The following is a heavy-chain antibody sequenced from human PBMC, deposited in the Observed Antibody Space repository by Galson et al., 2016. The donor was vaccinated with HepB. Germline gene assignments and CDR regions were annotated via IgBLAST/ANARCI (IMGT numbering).Heavy chain of an antibody. CDR2: SYPGDSYT. CDR1: GYNFSSDW. V-gene: IGHV5-51*01. J-gene: IGHJ5*02. CDR3: ARRQVMVGGRDWFDP. D-gene: IGHD1-26*01. Sequence: QSGAEVKKPGESLKISCKASGYNFSSDWIGWVRQMSGKGLEWVGISYPGDSYTTYSPSFQGQVTISADKSISTAYLQWRSLKASDTAMYYCARRQVMVGGRDWFDPWGQGTLVTVSS.